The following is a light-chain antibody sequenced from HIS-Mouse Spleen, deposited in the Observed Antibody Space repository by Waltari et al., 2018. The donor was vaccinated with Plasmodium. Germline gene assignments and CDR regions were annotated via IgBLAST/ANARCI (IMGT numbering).Light chain of an antibody. CDR2: EDS. CDR3: YSTYRSGNHRV. CDR1: ALQKKY. V-gene: IGLV3-10*01. J-gene: IGLJ3*02. Sequence: SDELTQPPSVSVSPGQTARITCAGDALQKKYAYWYQQESGQAPVLVVYEDSKRTSGIPERFSGSSSGTMATLTISGAHVDEEAYYYCYSTYRSGNHRVFGGGTKLTVL.